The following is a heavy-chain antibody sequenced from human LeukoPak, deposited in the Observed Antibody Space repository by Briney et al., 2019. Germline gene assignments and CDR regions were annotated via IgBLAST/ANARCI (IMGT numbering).Heavy chain of an antibody. J-gene: IGHJ4*02. CDR2: ISGSGGST. Sequence: GGSLRLSCAASGFTFSSYAMSWVRQAPGKGLEWVSAISGSGGSTYYADSVKGRFTISRDNSKNTLYLQMNSLRDEDTAVYYCAKGLYSSGWYDLDYWGQGTLVTVSS. V-gene: IGHV3-23*01. CDR3: AKGLYSSGWYDLDY. CDR1: GFTFSSYA. D-gene: IGHD6-19*01.